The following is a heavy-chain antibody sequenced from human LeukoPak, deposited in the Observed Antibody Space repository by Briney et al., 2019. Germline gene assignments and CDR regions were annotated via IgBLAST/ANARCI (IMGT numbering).Heavy chain of an antibody. V-gene: IGHV1-18*01. CDR2: ISAYNGNT. CDR3: ARTPLGYGSGSYFDY. Sequence: GASVKVSCKASGYTFTSYGISWVRQAPGRGLEWMGWISAYNGNTNYAQKLQGRVTMTTDTSTSTAYMELRSLRSDDTAVYYCARTPLGYGSGSYFDYWGQGTLVTVSS. J-gene: IGHJ4*02. CDR1: GYTFTSYG. D-gene: IGHD3-10*01.